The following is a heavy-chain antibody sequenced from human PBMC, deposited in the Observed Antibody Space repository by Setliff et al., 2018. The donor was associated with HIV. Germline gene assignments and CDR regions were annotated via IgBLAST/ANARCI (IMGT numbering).Heavy chain of an antibody. CDR2: IFDRGTT. Sequence: SETLSLTCTVSGGSITSYYWNWIRQSPGKGLEWIGYIFDRGTTKYNPSVTSRVTISVDASKNQFFLQLISGTAADTAVYYCSRQGGYNSPLMVWGQGKLVTVSS. D-gene: IGHD3-10*01. J-gene: IGHJ4*02. V-gene: IGHV4-59*08. CDR3: SRQGGYNSPLMV. CDR1: GGSITSYY.